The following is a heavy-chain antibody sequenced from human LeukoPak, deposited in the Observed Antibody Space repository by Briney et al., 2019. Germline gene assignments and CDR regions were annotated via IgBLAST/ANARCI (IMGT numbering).Heavy chain of an antibody. Sequence: GGSLRLSCAASGFTFSTYAMSWVRQAPGKGLEWVSTISGGGDSTYYTDSVKGRFAISRDNSKNTLYLQMNRLRAEDTAVYYCAKEGTFRVGSMDVWGQGTTVTVSS. CDR2: ISGGGDST. D-gene: IGHD2/OR15-2a*01. J-gene: IGHJ6*02. CDR3: AKEGTFRVGSMDV. CDR1: GFTFSTYA. V-gene: IGHV3-23*01.